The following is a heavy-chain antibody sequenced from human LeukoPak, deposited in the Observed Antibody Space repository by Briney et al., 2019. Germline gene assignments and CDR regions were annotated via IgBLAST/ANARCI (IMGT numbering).Heavy chain of an antibody. D-gene: IGHD6-19*01. J-gene: IGHJ4*02. Sequence: PGGSLRLSCAASGFTFSSYGMHWVRQAPGKGLEYVSAISNNGEDTYYADSVKGRFTISRDNSKNTLYLQMGSLRAEDMAVYYCVRGGGVVAGTYDYWGQGTLVTVSS. CDR1: GFTFSSYG. CDR2: ISNNGEDT. CDR3: VRGGGVVAGTYDY. V-gene: IGHV3-64*02.